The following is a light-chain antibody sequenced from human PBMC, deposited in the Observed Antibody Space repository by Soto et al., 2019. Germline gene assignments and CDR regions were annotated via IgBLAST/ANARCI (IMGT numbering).Light chain of an antibody. CDR1: QSTSNY. CDR3: QQSYITPYT. Sequence: DIQMTQSPSSLSASVGDRVTITCRASQSTSNYVNWYQQQPWKAPQLLIIAASSLQSGVPSRFSGSGAGTDDFTLTISDLNPEDFATYYCQQSYITPYTFGQGTKLEIK. J-gene: IGKJ2*01. CDR2: AAS. V-gene: IGKV1-39*01.